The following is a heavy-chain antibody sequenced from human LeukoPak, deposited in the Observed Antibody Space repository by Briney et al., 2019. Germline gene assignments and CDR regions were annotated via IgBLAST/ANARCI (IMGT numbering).Heavy chain of an antibody. D-gene: IGHD2-2*01. J-gene: IGHJ4*02. Sequence: GGSLRLSCAASGFTFSSYGMHWVRQAPGKGLEWVAFIRYDGSNKYHADSVKGRFTISRDNSKNTLYLQMNSLRAEDTAVYYCAKVGIVVVRAAIGGDYFDYWGQGTLVTVSS. CDR1: GFTFSSYG. CDR2: IRYDGSNK. V-gene: IGHV3-30*02. CDR3: AKVGIVVVRAAIGGDYFDY.